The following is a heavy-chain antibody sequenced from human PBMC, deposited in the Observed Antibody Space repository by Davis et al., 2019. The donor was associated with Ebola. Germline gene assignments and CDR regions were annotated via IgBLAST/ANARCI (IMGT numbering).Heavy chain of an antibody. J-gene: IGHJ4*02. D-gene: IGHD3-9*01. V-gene: IGHV3-48*02. CDR3: ARELLEVNDILTGYFGFDY. CDR1: GFTFSSYS. Sequence: GESLKISCAASGFTFSSYSMNWVRQAPGKGLEWVSYISSSSSTIYYADSVKGRFTISRDNAKNSLYLQMNSLRDEDTAVYYCARELLEVNDILTGYFGFDYWGQGTLVTVSS. CDR2: ISSSSSTI.